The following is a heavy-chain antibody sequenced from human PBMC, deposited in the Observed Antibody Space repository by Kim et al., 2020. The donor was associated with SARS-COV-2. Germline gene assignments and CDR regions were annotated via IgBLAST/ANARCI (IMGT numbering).Heavy chain of an antibody. CDR3: AGGPACSSFSCPYWFDP. CDR1: GYTFTNYD. Sequence: ASVKVSCKPSGYTFTNYDINWVRQATGQGLEWMGWMNPNSGNTGYAQKFQGRVTMTRNTSISTAYMELSSLRSEDTAVYYCAGGPACSSFSCPYWFDPWGQGTLVTVSS. CDR2: MNPNSGNT. D-gene: IGHD2-2*01. V-gene: IGHV1-8*01. J-gene: IGHJ5*02.